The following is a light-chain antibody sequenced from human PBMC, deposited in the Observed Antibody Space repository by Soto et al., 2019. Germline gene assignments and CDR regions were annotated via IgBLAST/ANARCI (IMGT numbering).Light chain of an antibody. Sequence: DILMTQTPLSLSVTPGQPASITCKSSQSLGNSDGKNYLYWYLQKPGQPPQLLIYEVSIRFSGVADRFSGGGSGTDFTRKISRVEEEYVGIYYFMQAVQLPLTFGGVTKVEIK. CDR2: EVS. V-gene: IGKV2-29*03. CDR1: QSLGNSDGKNY. CDR3: MQAVQLPLT. J-gene: IGKJ4*02.